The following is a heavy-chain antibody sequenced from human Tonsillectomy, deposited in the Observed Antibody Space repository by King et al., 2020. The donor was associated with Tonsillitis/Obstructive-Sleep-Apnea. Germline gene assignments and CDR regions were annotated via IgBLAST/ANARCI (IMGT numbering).Heavy chain of an antibody. CDR2: INHSGSS. Sequence: QVQLQQWGAGLLKPSETLSLTCAVYGGSFSGYYCSWIRQPPGKGLEWIGEINHSGSSNYNPSLKSRVTISVDTSKNQFSLKLTSVTAADTAVYYCARGPLYSSSSPFDYWGQGTLVTVSS. D-gene: IGHD6-6*01. V-gene: IGHV4-34*01. CDR1: GGSFSGYY. CDR3: ARGPLYSSSSPFDY. J-gene: IGHJ4*02.